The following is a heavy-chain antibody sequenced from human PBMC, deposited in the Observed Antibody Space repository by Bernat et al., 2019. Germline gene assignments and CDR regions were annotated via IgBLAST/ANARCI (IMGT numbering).Heavy chain of an antibody. V-gene: IGHV3-49*03. CDR3: TRPYCSGGSCYSVYYFDY. CDR2: IRSKAYGGTT. D-gene: IGHD2-15*01. J-gene: IGHJ4*02. CDR1: GFTFGDYA. Sequence: EVQLVESGGGLVQPGRSLRLSCTASGFTFGDYAMSWFRQAPGKGLEWVGFIRSKAYGGTTEDAASVKDRFTISRDDSKSIAYLQMNGLKTEDTAVYYCTRPYCSGGSCYSVYYFDYWGQGTLVTVSS.